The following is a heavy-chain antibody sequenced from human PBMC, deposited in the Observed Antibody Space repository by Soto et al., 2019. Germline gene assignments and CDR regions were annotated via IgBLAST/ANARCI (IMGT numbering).Heavy chain of an antibody. CDR1: AGPISSYY. V-gene: IGHV4-4*07. CDR3: ASEYSSSCGGILDI. Sequence: PSETLSLTCTASAGPISSYYWTWSRQPAGKGLEWIGRIYTSGSTNYNPSLKSRVFMSVDTTKKQSSLKLISVTAADTAVCYCASEYSSSCGGILDIWGQGTMVTGS. CDR2: IYTSGST. D-gene: IGHD6-6*01. J-gene: IGHJ3*02.